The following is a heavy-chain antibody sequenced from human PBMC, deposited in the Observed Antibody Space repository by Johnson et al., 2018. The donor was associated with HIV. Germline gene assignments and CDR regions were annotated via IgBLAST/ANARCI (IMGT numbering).Heavy chain of an antibody. J-gene: IGHJ3*02. Sequence: VQLVESGGGLVQPGGSLRLSCAAFGFTVSSNYMSWVRQAPGKGLEWVSVIYSGGSTYYADSVKGRFTISRDNSKNTLYLQMNSLRVEDTAVYYCASEVRGVLDIWGQGTMVTVSS. CDR3: ASEVRGVLDI. CDR2: IYSGGST. D-gene: IGHD3-10*01. V-gene: IGHV3-66*01. CDR1: GFTVSSNY.